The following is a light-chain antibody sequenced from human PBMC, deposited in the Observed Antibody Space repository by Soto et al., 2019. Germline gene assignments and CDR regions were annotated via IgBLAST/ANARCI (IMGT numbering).Light chain of an antibody. J-gene: IGLJ2*01. V-gene: IGLV2-14*01. CDR1: NSDVGSYNY. CDR2: EVS. Sequence: QSALTQPASVSGSPGQSITISCTGTNSDVGSYNYVSWYQQYPGKAPKLMIYEVSDRPSGVSNRFSGSKSGNTASLTISGLQAEDEADYYCSSHTSSGTHVVFGGGTKLTVL. CDR3: SSHTSSGTHVV.